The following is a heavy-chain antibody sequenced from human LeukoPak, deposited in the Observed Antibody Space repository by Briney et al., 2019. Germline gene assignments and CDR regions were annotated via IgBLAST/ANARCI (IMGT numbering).Heavy chain of an antibody. CDR2: IYHSGST. J-gene: IGHJ5*02. Sequence: NPSQTLSLTCTVSGGSISSGGYYWSWIRQPPGKGLEWIGYIYHSGSTYYNPSLKSRVTISVDTSKNQFSLKLSSVTAADTAVYYCARDRYCSGGSCYSRFDPWGQGTLVTVSS. CDR1: GGSISSGGYY. D-gene: IGHD2-15*01. V-gene: IGHV4-30-2*01. CDR3: ARDRYCSGGSCYSRFDP.